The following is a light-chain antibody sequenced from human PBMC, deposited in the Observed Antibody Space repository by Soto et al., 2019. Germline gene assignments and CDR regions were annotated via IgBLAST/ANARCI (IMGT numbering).Light chain of an antibody. Sequence: DIQMTQSPSTLSASVGDRITITCRASQSISTWLAWYQQRPGMPPKLLIYGASTLQSGVPSRFSGSGSGTKISLTISSLQPDDFATYYCQQYNGDSRTFGQGTTVEIK. CDR1: QSISTW. CDR3: QQYNGDSRT. V-gene: IGKV1-5*03. CDR2: GAS. J-gene: IGKJ1*01.